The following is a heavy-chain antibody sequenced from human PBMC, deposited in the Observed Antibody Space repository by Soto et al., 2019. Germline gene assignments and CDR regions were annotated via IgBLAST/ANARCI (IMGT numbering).Heavy chain of an antibody. J-gene: IGHJ5*02. CDR3: AKDPGNYYDSSGYWIWFDP. V-gene: IGHV3-23*01. D-gene: IGHD3-22*01. Sequence: GGSLRLSCAASGFTFSSYAISWVRQAPGKGLEWVSAISGSGGSTYYADSVKGRFTISRDNSKNTLYLQMNSLRAEDTAVYYCAKDPGNYYDSSGYWIWFDPWGQGTLVTVSS. CDR2: ISGSGGST. CDR1: GFTFSSYA.